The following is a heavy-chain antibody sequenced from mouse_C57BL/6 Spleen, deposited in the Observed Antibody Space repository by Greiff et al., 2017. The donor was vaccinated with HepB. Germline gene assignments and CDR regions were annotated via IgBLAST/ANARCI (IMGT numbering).Heavy chain of an antibody. CDR3: AVTGTTSYWYFDV. D-gene: IGHD4-1*01. V-gene: IGHV1-72*01. J-gene: IGHJ1*03. CDR1: GYTFTSYW. Sequence: QVQLQQPGAELVKPGASVKLSCKASGYTFTSYWMHWVKQRPGRGLEWIGRIDPNSGGTKYNEKFKSKAKRTVDKPSSTAYMQLSSLTSEDAAVYYCAVTGTTSYWYFDVWGTGTTVTVSS. CDR2: IDPNSGGT.